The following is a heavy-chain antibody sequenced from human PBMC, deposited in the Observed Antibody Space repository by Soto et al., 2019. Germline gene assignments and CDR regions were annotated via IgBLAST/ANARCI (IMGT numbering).Heavy chain of an antibody. CDR2: ISSSSSTI. Sequence: EVQLVESGGGLVQPGGSLRLSCAASGFTFSSYSMNWVRQAPGKGLEWVSYISSSSSTIYYADSVKGRFTISRDNAKNSLYLQMNSLRDEDTAVYYCARGGQSGSWLHIVVVTAIRNWFDPWGQGTLVTVSS. D-gene: IGHD2-21*02. CDR3: ARGGQSGSWLHIVVVTAIRNWFDP. CDR1: GFTFSSYS. J-gene: IGHJ5*02. V-gene: IGHV3-48*02.